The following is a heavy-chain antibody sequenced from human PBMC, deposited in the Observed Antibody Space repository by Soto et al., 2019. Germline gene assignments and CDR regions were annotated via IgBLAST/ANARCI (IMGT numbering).Heavy chain of an antibody. V-gene: IGHV1-69*06. CDR1: GGTFSSYA. J-gene: IGHJ6*02. CDR2: IIPIFGPP. CDR3: ARGTKTGTTTGYYYGMDV. D-gene: IGHD1-7*01. Sequence: ASVKVSCKASGGTFSSYAISWVRQAPGQGLEWMGGIIPIFGPPNYAQKFQGRVTITADKSTSTAYMELSNLRSEDTAVYYCARGTKTGTTTGYYYGMDVWGQGTTVTVSS.